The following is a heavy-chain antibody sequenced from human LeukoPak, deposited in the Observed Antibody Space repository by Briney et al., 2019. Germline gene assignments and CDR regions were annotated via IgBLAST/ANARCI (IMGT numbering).Heavy chain of an antibody. V-gene: IGHV3-7*01. CDR3: ARDRGSTGYDLYEY. D-gene: IGHD5-12*01. J-gene: IGHJ4*02. CDR2: IKQDASEK. Sequence: GGSLRLSCVASGFTFSNYWMPWVRQTPGKGLEWVANIKQDASEKYYVDSVKGRFTISRDNSQNSLYLQMNSLRVEDTAVYYCARDRGSTGYDLYEYWGQGTLVTVSS. CDR1: GFTFSNYW.